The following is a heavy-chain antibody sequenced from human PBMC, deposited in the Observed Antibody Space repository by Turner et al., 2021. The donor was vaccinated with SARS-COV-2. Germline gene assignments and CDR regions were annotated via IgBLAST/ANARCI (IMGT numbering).Heavy chain of an antibody. J-gene: IGHJ4*02. CDR3: ARVVVLRRAYFDY. CDR2: IYYSGST. CDR1: GGSISSGDYY. V-gene: IGHV4-30-4*01. D-gene: IGHD2-8*01. Sequence: QVRLQESGPGLVKPSQTLSLTCTVSGGSISSGDYYWSWIRQPPGKGLEWIGYIYYSGSTYYNPSLKSRVTISVDTSKNHFSLKLSSVTAADTAVYYCARVVVLRRAYFDYWGQGTLVTVSS.